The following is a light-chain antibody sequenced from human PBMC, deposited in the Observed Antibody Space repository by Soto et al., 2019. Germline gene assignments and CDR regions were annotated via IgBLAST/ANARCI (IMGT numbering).Light chain of an antibody. CDR2: AAS. V-gene: IGKV1-39*01. CDR1: QSISSY. Sequence: DIQMTQSPSSLSASVGDRVTITCRASQSISSYLNWYQQKPGKAPKLLIYAASSLQSGVPSRFSGSGSGTDFTLTISSLQPEDFATDYCQQSYSTPRTFGQGTKVEI. J-gene: IGKJ1*01. CDR3: QQSYSTPRT.